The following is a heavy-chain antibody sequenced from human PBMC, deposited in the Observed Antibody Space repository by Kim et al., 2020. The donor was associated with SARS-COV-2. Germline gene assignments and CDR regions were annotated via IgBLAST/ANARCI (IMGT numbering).Heavy chain of an antibody. CDR2: INPYSGDT. CDR3: ARSAHFWSGHYLDL. CDR1: GYTFTDYY. V-gene: IGHV1-2*02. D-gene: IGHD3-3*01. Sequence: ASVKVSCKASGYTFTDYYIHWVRQAPGQGFEWMGWINPYSGDTNYAQKFQGRVTMTRDTSISTPYVELTSLRSDDTAVYYCARSAHFWSGHYLDLWGQGTLITVSP. J-gene: IGHJ5*02.